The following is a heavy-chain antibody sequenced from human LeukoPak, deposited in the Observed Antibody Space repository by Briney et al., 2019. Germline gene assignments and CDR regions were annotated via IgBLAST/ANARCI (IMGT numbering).Heavy chain of an antibody. CDR3: ARQGAGGYQYYYYMDV. CDR2: IYRFGNT. J-gene: IGHJ6*03. V-gene: IGHV4-4*08. CDR1: GDSISPDY. D-gene: IGHD2-8*02. Sequence: PSETLSLTCTVSGDSISPDYWSWIRQPPGKGLEWIGYIYRFGNTDYHPSLMRRVTISLDTSKKQLSLSPTSVTAADTAVYNCARQGAGGYQYYYYMDVWGKGTTVTVSS.